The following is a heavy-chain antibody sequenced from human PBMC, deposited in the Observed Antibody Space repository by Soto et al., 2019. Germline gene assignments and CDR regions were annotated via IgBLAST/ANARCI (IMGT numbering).Heavy chain of an antibody. CDR2: INPSGGST. Sequence: VKVSCKASGYTFTSYYMHWVRQAPGQGLEWMGIINPSGGSTSYAQKFQGRVTMTRDTSTSTVYMELSSLRSEDTAVYYCARDLGDIVVVDGFDYWGQGTLVTVSS. J-gene: IGHJ4*02. CDR1: GYTFTSYY. V-gene: IGHV1-46*01. D-gene: IGHD2-15*01. CDR3: ARDLGDIVVVDGFDY.